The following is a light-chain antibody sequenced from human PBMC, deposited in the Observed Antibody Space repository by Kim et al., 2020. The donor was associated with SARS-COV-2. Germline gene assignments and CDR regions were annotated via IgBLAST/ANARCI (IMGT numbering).Light chain of an antibody. Sequence: NFMLTQPHSVSESPGNTVTISCTRTSGNIADNYVQWYQQRPGSAPTIVIYEDSERPSGVPDRFSGSIDTSSSSAPLTISGLKTEDEADYYCQSYDISNVIFGGGTQLTVL. CDR1: SGNIADNY. CDR3: QSYDISNVI. CDR2: EDS. J-gene: IGLJ2*01. V-gene: IGLV6-57*04.